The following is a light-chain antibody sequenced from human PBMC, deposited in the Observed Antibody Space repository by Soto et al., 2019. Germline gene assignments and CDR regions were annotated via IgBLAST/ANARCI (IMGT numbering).Light chain of an antibody. CDR2: DAS. J-gene: IGKJ5*01. CDR3: QQRSNWPPAIT. Sequence: EIVLTQSPGTLSLSPGERATPSGRASQTVRNNYLAWYQQKPGQAPRLLIYDASNRATGIPARFSGSGSGTDFTLTISSLEPEDFAVYYCQQRSNWPPAITSGQGTRLEIK. CDR1: QTVRNNY. V-gene: IGKV3-11*01.